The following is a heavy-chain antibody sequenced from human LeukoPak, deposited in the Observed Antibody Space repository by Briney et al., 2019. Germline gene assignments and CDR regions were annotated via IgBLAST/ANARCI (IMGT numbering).Heavy chain of an antibody. J-gene: IGHJ6*03. D-gene: IGHD4-11*01. Sequence: GGSLRLSCAASGFTFSNYGMHWVRQAPGRGLECVAVIWYDGNHQYYADSVKGRFNISRDNSKNTLYLQMNSLRAEDTAVYYCAKAQDYSSFPYYYYYMDVWGKGTTVTVSS. CDR2: IWYDGNHQ. CDR1: GFTFSNYG. CDR3: AKAQDYSSFPYYYYYMDV. V-gene: IGHV3-33*06.